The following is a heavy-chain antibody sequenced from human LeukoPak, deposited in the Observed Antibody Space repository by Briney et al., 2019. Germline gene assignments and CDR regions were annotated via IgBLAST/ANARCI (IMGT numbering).Heavy chain of an antibody. D-gene: IGHD3-16*01. CDR1: GLTFSRCA. V-gene: IGHV3-23*01. CDR3: AKDQSRGGASDPFDY. CDR2: IRGRGATT. J-gene: IGHJ4*02. Sequence: GGSLRLFCAASGLTFSRCAMTWVRQATGKGLEWLSSIRGRGATTYCADSEKASLTLYRDNSNNTVSLQMNSLRGGDTAVDYFAKDQSRGGASDPFDYWGQGRQVGVSS.